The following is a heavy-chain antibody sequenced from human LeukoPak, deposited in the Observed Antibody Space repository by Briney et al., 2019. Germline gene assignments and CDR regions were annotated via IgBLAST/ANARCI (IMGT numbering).Heavy chain of an antibody. Sequence: SETLSLTCAVYGGSFSGYYWSWIRQPPGKGLEWIGEINHSGSANYNPSLKSRVTVSVDTSKNQFSLKLSSVTAADTAVYYCGRRGDIVVVPAAVSFDYWGQGTLVTVSS. CDR1: GGSFSGYY. D-gene: IGHD2-2*01. J-gene: IGHJ4*02. CDR3: GRRGDIVVVPAAVSFDY. CDR2: INHSGSA. V-gene: IGHV4-34*01.